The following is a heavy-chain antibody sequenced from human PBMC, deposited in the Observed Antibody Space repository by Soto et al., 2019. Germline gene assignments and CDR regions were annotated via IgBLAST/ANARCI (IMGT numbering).Heavy chain of an antibody. CDR3: ARDRDNSNWPNFDY. V-gene: IGHV1-69*02. CDR2: VIPIFDVT. D-gene: IGHD6-13*01. J-gene: IGHJ4*02. Sequence: QVQLVQSGSEVKKPGSSVKVSCKASGGTFSIYTISWVRQAPGQGLEWMGRVIPIFDVTSYAQRFPGRVTITADKSTTTAYMELSSLRSEDTAVYYCARDRDNSNWPNFDYWGQGTLVTVSS. CDR1: GGTFSIYT.